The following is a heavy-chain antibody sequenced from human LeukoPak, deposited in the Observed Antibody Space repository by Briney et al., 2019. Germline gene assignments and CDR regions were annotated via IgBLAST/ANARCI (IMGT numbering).Heavy chain of an antibody. CDR1: GFTFNNYG. J-gene: IGHJ4*02. D-gene: IGHD1-1*01. CDR3: AKDRETTASGTFDY. V-gene: IGHV3-30*18. CDR2: ISDDGRNK. Sequence: PGRSLRLSCAASGFTFNNYGMHYVRQAPGKGLEWVAVISDDGRNKKYADSVGGRFTISRDDSNNTLYLQMNSLRAEDTGVYYCAKDRETTASGTFDYWGQGTLVTVSS.